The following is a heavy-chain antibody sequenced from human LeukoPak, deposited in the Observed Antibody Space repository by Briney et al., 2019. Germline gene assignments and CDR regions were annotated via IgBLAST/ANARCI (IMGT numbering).Heavy chain of an antibody. J-gene: IGHJ4*02. V-gene: IGHV1-69*04. CDR2: IIPILGIA. Sequence: ASVKVSCKASGGTFSSYAISWVRQAPGQGLEWMGRIIPILGIANYAQKFQGRVTITADKSTSTAYMELSSLRSEDTAVYYCASGTPREYYYDSSGYSPRDYWGQGTLVTVSS. CDR3: ASGTPREYYYDSSGYSPRDY. CDR1: GGTFSSYA. D-gene: IGHD3-22*01.